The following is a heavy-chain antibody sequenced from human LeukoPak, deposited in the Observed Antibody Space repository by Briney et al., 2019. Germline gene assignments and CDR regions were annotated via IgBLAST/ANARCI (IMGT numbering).Heavy chain of an antibody. CDR3: ARTPTGPYYYYYGMDV. V-gene: IGHV4-4*07. CDR2: IYTSGST. Sequence: SETLSLTCTVSGGSISSYYWSWIRQPAGNGLEWIGRIYTSGSTNYNPSLKSRVTMSVDTSKNQFSLKLSSVTAADTAVYYCARTPTGPYYYYYGMDVWGQGTTVTVSS. CDR1: GGSISSYY. D-gene: IGHD4-11*01. J-gene: IGHJ6*02.